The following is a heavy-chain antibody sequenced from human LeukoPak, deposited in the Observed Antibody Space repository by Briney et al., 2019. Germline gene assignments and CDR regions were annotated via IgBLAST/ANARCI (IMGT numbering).Heavy chain of an antibody. V-gene: IGHV3-30-3*01. D-gene: IGHD3-22*01. CDR2: ISYDGSNK. CDR1: GFTFSSYA. Sequence: GGSLRLSCAASGFTFSSYAMHWVRQAPGKGLEWVAVISYDGSNKYYADSVKGRFTISRDNSKNTLYLQMNSLRAEDTAVYYCARGVVVVITTSPQDFDAFDIWGQGTMVIVSS. CDR3: ARGVVVVITTSPQDFDAFDI. J-gene: IGHJ3*02.